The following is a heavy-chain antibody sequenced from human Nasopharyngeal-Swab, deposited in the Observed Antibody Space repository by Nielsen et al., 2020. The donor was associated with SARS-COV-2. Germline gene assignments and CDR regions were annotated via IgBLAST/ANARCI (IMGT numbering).Heavy chain of an antibody. V-gene: IGHV3-15*01. CDR3: TTSGYDSTSDALDI. CDR1: GFTLSNAW. D-gene: IGHD3-22*01. Sequence: GGSLRLSCAASGFTLSNAWMSWVRQAPGKGLEWVGRIKSKTDGGTTDYAAPVKGRFTISRDDSKNTLYLQMNSLKTEDTAVYYCTTSGYDSTSDALDIWGQGTMVTVSS. CDR2: IKSKTDGGTT. J-gene: IGHJ3*02.